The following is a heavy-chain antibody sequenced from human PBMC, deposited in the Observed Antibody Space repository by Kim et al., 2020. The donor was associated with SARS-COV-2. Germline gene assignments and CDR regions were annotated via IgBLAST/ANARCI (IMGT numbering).Heavy chain of an antibody. CDR2: IYPGDSDT. CDR1: GYSFTSYW. J-gene: IGHJ5*02. D-gene: IGHD3-22*01. V-gene: IGHV5-51*01. Sequence: GESLKISCKGSGYSFTSYWIGWVRQMPGKGLEWMGIIYPGDSDTRYSPSFQGQVTISADKSISTAYLQWSSLKASDTAMYYCARLPDYYDSSGHKYNWFDPWGQGTLVTVSS. CDR3: ARLPDYYDSSGHKYNWFDP.